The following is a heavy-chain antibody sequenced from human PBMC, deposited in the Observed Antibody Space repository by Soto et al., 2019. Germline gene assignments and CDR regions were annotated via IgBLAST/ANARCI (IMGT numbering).Heavy chain of an antibody. J-gene: IGHJ4*02. Sequence: AGGSLRLSCAAAWFTFPSFCMHWGPPAPGKGLEWVAMIWYDGSKQYYADSVKGRFTISRDNSKNTLYLEMNSLRAEDTAVYYCARDYCGGDCYAEDYWGQGTLVTVSS. V-gene: IGHV3-33*01. CDR2: IWYDGSKQ. D-gene: IGHD2-21*02. CDR3: ARDYCGGDCYAEDY. CDR1: WFTFPSFC.